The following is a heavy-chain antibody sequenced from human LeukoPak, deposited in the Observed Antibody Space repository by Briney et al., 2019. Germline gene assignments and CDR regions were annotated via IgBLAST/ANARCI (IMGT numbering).Heavy chain of an antibody. D-gene: IGHD6-19*01. CDR1: GVSVSSGIYF. CDR2: IYYSGST. CDR3: ARGGDSSVSWAFDY. V-gene: IGHV4-61*01. Sequence: SETLSLTCTVSGVSVSSGIYFWSWIRQPPGKGLEWIGYIYYSGSTNCNPSLKSRVTISVDTSKNQFSLKLSSVTAADSALYYCARGGDSSVSWAFDYWGQGTLVTVSS. J-gene: IGHJ4*02.